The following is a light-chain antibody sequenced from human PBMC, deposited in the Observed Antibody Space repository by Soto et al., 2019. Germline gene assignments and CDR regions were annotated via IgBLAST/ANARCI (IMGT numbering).Light chain of an antibody. Sequence: QSALTQPASVSGSPGQSITISCTGTSSDIGTYDYVSWYQHRPGEAPKLIIYEVSNRPSGVSNRFSASKSGNTASLTISGLQAEDEAAYYCSSNTSSGTLLFGGGTKLTVL. J-gene: IGLJ2*01. V-gene: IGLV2-14*01. CDR2: EVS. CDR1: SSDIGTYDY. CDR3: SSNTSSGTLL.